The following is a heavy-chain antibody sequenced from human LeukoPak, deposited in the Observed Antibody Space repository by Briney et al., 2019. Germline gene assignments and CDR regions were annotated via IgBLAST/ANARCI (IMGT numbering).Heavy chain of an antibody. Sequence: PGGSLRLSCAASGFTFSSYSMNWVRQAPGKGLEWVSSISSSSSYIYYADSVKGRFTISRDNPKNSLYLQMNSLRAEDTAVYYCARGDLSTPGTPDYWGQGTLVTVSS. V-gene: IGHV3-21*01. CDR1: GFTFSSYS. CDR3: ARGDLSTPGTPDY. CDR2: ISSSSSYI. J-gene: IGHJ4*02. D-gene: IGHD6-13*01.